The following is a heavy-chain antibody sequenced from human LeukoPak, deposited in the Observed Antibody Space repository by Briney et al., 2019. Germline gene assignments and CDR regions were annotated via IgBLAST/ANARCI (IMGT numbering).Heavy chain of an antibody. J-gene: IGHJ4*02. Sequence: LGESLKISCKGSGYSFTTYWIGWVRPMPGKGLEWMAIIYPGDSDTRYSPSFQGQVTISADKSISTAYLQWSSLKASDTAMYYCARQYYGDNSGFDYWGQGTPVTVSS. D-gene: IGHD4-23*01. CDR2: IYPGDSDT. V-gene: IGHV5-51*01. CDR1: GYSFTTYW. CDR3: ARQYYGDNSGFDY.